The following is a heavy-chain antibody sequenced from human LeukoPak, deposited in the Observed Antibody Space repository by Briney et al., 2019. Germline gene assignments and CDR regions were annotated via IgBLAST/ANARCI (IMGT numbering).Heavy chain of an antibody. Sequence: DPSETLSLTCAVSGGSFSTHCRRSLRHPPGRGLAWIGSINHSGSANSLSSLNSRVPRSVGTSKSQSSLRLSSVTAADTAVYYCARYIAAAQNYYFDYWGQGTLVTVSS. CDR2: INHSGSA. CDR1: GGSFSTHC. CDR3: ARYIAAAQNYYFDY. D-gene: IGHD6-13*01. J-gene: IGHJ4*02. V-gene: IGHV4-34*01.